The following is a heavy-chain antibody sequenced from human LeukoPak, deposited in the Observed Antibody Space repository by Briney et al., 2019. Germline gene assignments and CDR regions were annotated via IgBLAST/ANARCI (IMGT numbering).Heavy chain of an antibody. CDR3: AHRYGDY. V-gene: IGHV3-23*01. D-gene: IGHD4-17*01. Sequence: GGSLGLSCAASGFTFSNSAISGVRRPPGRGLEWLSTISGTGGSTYFADSVKGRFSISRDNSENTLYLQMNSLRADDTAVYYCAHRYGDYWGQGTRVTVSS. CDR2: ISGTGGST. CDR1: GFTFSNSA. J-gene: IGHJ4*02.